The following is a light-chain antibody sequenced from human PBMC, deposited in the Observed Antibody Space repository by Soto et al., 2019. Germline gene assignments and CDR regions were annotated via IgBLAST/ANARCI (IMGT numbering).Light chain of an antibody. CDR1: QSLRSS. CDR3: QQYNGWPWT. Sequence: ETMMTQSPDTLSVSLGERATLSCRASQSLRSSLAWYQQKPGQAPRLLIYDASTRATGIPARFSGSGSGTEFTLTITGLQSEDFAVYYCQQYNGWPWTFGLGTKVDIK. J-gene: IGKJ1*01. V-gene: IGKV3-15*01. CDR2: DAS.